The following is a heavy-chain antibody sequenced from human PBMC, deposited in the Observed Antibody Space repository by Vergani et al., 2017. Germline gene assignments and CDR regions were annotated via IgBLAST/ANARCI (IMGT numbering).Heavy chain of an antibody. CDR1: GFTFSRFS. D-gene: IGHD3-10*01. Sequence: EVQLVEFGGGLVKPGGSLRLSCAASGFTFSRFSMNWVRQAPGKGLEWVSSISSSSSYIYYADSVKGRFTISRDNAKNSLYLQMNSLRDEDTAVYYCARGLLWFGQWYGMDVWGQGTTVTVSS. CDR3: ARGLLWFGQWYGMDV. J-gene: IGHJ6*02. CDR2: ISSSSSYI. V-gene: IGHV3-21*01.